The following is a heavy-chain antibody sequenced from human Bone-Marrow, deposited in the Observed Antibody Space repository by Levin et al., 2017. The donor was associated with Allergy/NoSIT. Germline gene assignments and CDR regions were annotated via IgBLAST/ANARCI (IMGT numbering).Heavy chain of an antibody. V-gene: IGHV3-20*04. J-gene: IGHJ4*02. CDR1: GFTFDDYG. CDR2: INWNGGST. D-gene: IGHD3-10*01. Sequence: GGSLRLSCAASGFTFDDYGMSWVRQAPGKGLEWVSGINWNGGSTGYADSVKGRFTISRDNAKNSLYLQMNSLRAEDTALYYCARVGSGSYYTPYFDYWGQGTLVTVSS. CDR3: ARVGSGSYYTPYFDY.